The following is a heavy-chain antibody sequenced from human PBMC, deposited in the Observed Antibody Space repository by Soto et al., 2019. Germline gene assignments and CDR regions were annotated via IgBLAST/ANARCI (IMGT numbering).Heavy chain of an antibody. CDR2: ISGSGGNT. V-gene: IGHV3-23*01. Sequence: GGSLRLSCAASGFTFSNHAMSWVRQAPGKGLEWVSLISGSGGNTNYADSVRGRFTISRDFSKNAVFLHMDSLRAEDTAVYYCAKDRDYPRDYFHYWGQGTLVTVSS. CDR3: AKDRDYPRDYFHY. D-gene: IGHD3-10*01. J-gene: IGHJ4*02. CDR1: GFTFSNHA.